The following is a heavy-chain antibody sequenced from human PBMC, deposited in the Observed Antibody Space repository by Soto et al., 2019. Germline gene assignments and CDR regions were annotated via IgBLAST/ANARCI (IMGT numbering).Heavy chain of an antibody. V-gene: IGHV4-59*01. CDR1: GGSISSYY. CDR3: ARAAAGTLIDY. CDR2: IYYSGST. J-gene: IGHJ4*02. D-gene: IGHD6-13*01. Sequence: SETLSLTCTVSGGSISSYYWSWIRQPPGKGLEWIGYIYYSGSTNYNPSLKSRVTISVDTSKNQFSLKLSSVTAADTAVYYCARAAAGTLIDYWGQGTLVTVSS.